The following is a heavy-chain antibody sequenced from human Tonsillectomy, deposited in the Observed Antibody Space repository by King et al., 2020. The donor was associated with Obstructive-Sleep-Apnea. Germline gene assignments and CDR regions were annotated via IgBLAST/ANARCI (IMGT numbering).Heavy chain of an antibody. CDR2: VYYSGGT. CDR1: GGSVRSGGFS. V-gene: IGHV4-30-4*07. Sequence: QLQESGPGLVKPSQTLSLTCAVSGGSVRSGGFSWSWIRQPPGKGLEWIGYVYYSGGTNYNPSLKRRVTISVDTSKNQFSLKLNSVTAADTAVYYCVRGSSYYYYFDYWGQGNQVTVSS. D-gene: IGHD3-3*01. CDR3: VRGSSYYYYFDY. J-gene: IGHJ4*02.